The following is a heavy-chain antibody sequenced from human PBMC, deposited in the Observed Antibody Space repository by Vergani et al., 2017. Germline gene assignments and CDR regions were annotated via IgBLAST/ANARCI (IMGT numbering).Heavy chain of an antibody. D-gene: IGHD4-17*01. CDR1: GYTFTNYY. V-gene: IGHV1-46*03. Sequence: QVLLVQSGAEVKKPGASVRVSCKTSGYTFTNYYMHWVRQAPGQGLEWMGIINPSGGSTSYAQKFQGRVTMTRDTSTSTVYMELSSLRSEDTAVYYCARDDYGFDYWGQGTLVTVSS. CDR3: ARDDYGFDY. CDR2: INPSGGST. J-gene: IGHJ4*02.